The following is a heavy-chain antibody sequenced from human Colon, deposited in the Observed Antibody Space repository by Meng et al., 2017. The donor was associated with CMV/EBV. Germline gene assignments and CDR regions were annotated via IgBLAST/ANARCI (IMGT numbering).Heavy chain of an antibody. Sequence: GSTLTTCGSPWVRPAPGQGLALLRWISSYNANTHNAQTVQGSITMTIDVSARTSYMALGRLGSDDAAIYYCAQSKRDAYNASYFDYWGQGTLVTVSS. CDR3: AQSKRDAYNASYFDY. CDR2: ISSYNANT. J-gene: IGHJ4*02. CDR1: GSTLTTCG. D-gene: IGHD5-24*01. V-gene: IGHV1-18*01.